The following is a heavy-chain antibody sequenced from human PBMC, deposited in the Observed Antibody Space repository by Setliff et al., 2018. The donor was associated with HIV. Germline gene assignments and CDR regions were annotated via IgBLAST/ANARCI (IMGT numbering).Heavy chain of an antibody. CDR1: GNTFSSHY. CDR2: INPSSGST. Sequence: ASVKVSCKASGNTFSSHYMHWVRQAPGKGLEWMGIINPSSGSTTYAQKFQGRVTMTRDTSASTAYMELSSLRSEDTAVYYCARGWEGGMDYWGQGTLVTVSS. J-gene: IGHJ4*02. D-gene: IGHD1-26*01. CDR3: ARGWEGGMDY. V-gene: IGHV1-46*01.